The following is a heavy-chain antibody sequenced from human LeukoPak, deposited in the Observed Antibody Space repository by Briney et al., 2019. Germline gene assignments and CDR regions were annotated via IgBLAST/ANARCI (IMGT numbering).Heavy chain of an antibody. Sequence: KSSETLSLTCAVYGGSFSGYYWSWIRQPPGKGLEWIGEINHSGSTNYNPSLKSRVTISVDTSKNQFSLKLSSVTAADTAVYYCARSPNWGWYFDLWGRGTLVTVSS. CDR1: GGSFSGYY. D-gene: IGHD7-27*01. CDR3: ARSPNWGWYFDL. J-gene: IGHJ2*01. CDR2: INHSGST. V-gene: IGHV4-34*01.